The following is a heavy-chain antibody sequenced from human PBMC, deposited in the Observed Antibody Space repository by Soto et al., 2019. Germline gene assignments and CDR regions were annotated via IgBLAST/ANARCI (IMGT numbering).Heavy chain of an antibody. CDR3: ARGSLDTLDGAFDI. CDR2: ISYDGSNK. Sequence: LRLSCAASGFTFSSYAMHWVRQAPGKGLEWVAVISYDGSNKYYADSVKGRFTISRDNSKNTLYLQMNSLRAEDTAVYYCARGSLDTLDGAFDIWGQGTMVTVSS. V-gene: IGHV3-30-3*01. CDR1: GFTFSSYA. J-gene: IGHJ3*02. D-gene: IGHD5-18*01.